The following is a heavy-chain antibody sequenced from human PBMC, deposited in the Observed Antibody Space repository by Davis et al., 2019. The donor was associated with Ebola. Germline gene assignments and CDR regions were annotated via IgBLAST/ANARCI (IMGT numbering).Heavy chain of an antibody. V-gene: IGHV4-34*01. CDR1: GGSFSAYY. J-gene: IGHJ5*02. CDR2: INHAGST. CDR3: ARVRGAGILGYRRFDP. Sequence: GSLRLSCAVFGGSFSAYYWSWIRQPPGKGLEWIGEINHAGSTQYNPSLRSRVTISVDTSKNQFSLNVRSVTAADTAVYYCARVRGAGILGYRRFDPWGQGTLVTVSS. D-gene: IGHD2-2*03.